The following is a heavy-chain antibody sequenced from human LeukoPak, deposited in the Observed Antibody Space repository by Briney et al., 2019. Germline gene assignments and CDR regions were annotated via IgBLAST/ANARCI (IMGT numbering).Heavy chain of an antibody. CDR1: GFTFSGCG. D-gene: IGHD5-18*01. CDR3: AKDPYSYGSYFDY. CDR2: IWYDGRDK. J-gene: IGHJ4*02. V-gene: IGHV3-30*02. Sequence: GGSLRLFCAASGFTFSGCGMHWVRQAPGKGLEWVAFIWYDGRDKYYTDSVKGRFTISRDNSKNTLYLQMNSLRAEDTAMYYCAKDPYSYGSYFDYWGQGTLVTVSS.